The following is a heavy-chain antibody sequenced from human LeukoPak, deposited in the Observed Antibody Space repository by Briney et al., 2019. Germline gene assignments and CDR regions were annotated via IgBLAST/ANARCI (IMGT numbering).Heavy chain of an antibody. Sequence: SETLSLTCTVSGGSISSSSYYWGWIRQPPGKGLEWIGSIYYSGSTYYNPSLKSRVTISVDTSKNQFSLKLSSVTAADTAVYYCARIVPIVATIIHYYYYGMDVWGQGTTVTVSS. CDR2: IYYSGST. D-gene: IGHD5-12*01. CDR3: ARIVPIVATIIHYYYYGMDV. V-gene: IGHV4-39*01. CDR1: GGSISSSSYY. J-gene: IGHJ6*02.